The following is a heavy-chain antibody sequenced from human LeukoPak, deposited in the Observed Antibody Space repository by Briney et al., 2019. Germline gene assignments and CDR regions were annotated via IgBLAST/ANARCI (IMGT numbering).Heavy chain of an antibody. V-gene: IGHV3-48*02. CDR1: GFTFSDSS. CDR3: ARDLISGAYTFDY. D-gene: IGHD1-26*01. J-gene: IGHJ4*02. Sequence: GGSLRLSCAAPGFTFSDSSMNWVRQAPGRGLEWVSYISRSSAAMYYADSVKGRFTISRDNAKNSLYLQMNSLRDEDTAMYYCARDLISGAYTFDYWGQGTLVTVSS. CDR2: ISRSSAAM.